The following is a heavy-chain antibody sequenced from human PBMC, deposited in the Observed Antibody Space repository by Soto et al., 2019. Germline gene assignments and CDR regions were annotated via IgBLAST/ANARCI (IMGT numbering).Heavy chain of an antibody. Sequence: ASVKVSCKASGYTFTSYDINWVRQATGQGLEWMGWMNPNSGNTGYAQKFQGRVTMTRNTSISTAYMELSSLRSEDTAVYYCARGRLSSEAAPLQDLDYWGQGTLVTVSS. CDR1: GYTFTSYD. D-gene: IGHD3-22*01. V-gene: IGHV1-8*01. J-gene: IGHJ4*02. CDR3: ARGRLSSEAAPLQDLDY. CDR2: MNPNSGNT.